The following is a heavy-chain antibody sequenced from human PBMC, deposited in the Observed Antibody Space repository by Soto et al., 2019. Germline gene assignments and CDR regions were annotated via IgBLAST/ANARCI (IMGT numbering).Heavy chain of an antibody. Sequence: GGSLRLSCAASGFTFSSYAISWVRQAPGKGLEWVSAISVSGGSTYYADSVKGRFTISRDNSKNTLYLQMNSLRAEDTAVYYCAKDLMSYSSSGNYWGQGTLVTVSS. D-gene: IGHD6-6*01. CDR3: AKDLMSYSSSGNY. V-gene: IGHV3-23*01. CDR1: GFTFSSYA. CDR2: ISVSGGST. J-gene: IGHJ4*02.